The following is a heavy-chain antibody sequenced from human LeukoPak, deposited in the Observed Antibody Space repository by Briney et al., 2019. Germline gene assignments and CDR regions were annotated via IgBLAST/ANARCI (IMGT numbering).Heavy chain of an antibody. J-gene: IGHJ3*02. D-gene: IGHD3-22*01. CDR3: ANTYGSSGYSIDDAFDI. CDR1: GYTFTGYY. CDR2: INPNSGGT. Sequence: GASVKVSCKASGYTFTGYYMHWVRQAPGQGLEWMGWINPNSGGTNYAQKFQGRVTMTRDTSISTAYMELSRLRSDDTAVYYCANTYGSSGYSIDDAFDIWGQGTMVTVSS. V-gene: IGHV1-2*02.